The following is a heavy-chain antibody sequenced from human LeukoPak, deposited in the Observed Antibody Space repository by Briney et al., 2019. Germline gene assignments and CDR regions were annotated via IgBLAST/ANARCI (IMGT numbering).Heavy chain of an antibody. CDR1: GGSISSHY. V-gene: IGHV4-59*08. J-gene: IGHJ5*02. CDR3: ARGSRFLEQHWFDP. D-gene: IGHD3-3*01. CDR2: IYYSGST. Sequence: SETLSLTCTVSGGSISSHYWSWFRQPPGRGLEWIGYIYYSGSTNYNASLKSRVTISVDTSKNQFSLKLSSVTAADTAVYYCARGSRFLEQHWFDPWGQGTLVTVSS.